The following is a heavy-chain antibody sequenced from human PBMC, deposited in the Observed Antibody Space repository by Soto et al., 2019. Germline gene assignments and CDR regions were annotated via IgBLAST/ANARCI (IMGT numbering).Heavy chain of an antibody. J-gene: IGHJ4*02. Sequence: QVQLVQSGDEVKKPGASVKDSCKASGYTFTSYDINWMRQATGQGLEWMGWMNPNSGNTGYAQKFQGRVTMTRNTSITTVYMELSSLRSEDTAVYYCARERSFGADYWGQGTLVTVSS. CDR3: ARERSFGADY. D-gene: IGHD3-16*01. CDR2: MNPNSGNT. V-gene: IGHV1-8*01. CDR1: GYTFTSYD.